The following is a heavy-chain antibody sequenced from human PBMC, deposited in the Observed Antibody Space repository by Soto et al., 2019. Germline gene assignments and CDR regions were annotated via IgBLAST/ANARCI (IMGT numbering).Heavy chain of an antibody. Sequence: LSLTCTVSGGSVSSGSYYWSWIRQPPGKGLEWIGYIYYSGSTNYNPSLKSRVTISVDTSKNQFSLKLSSVTAADTAVYYCAASGFWSGYYMNRWFDPWGQGTLVTVSS. CDR1: GGSVSSGSYY. J-gene: IGHJ5*02. CDR3: AASGFWSGYYMNRWFDP. D-gene: IGHD3-3*01. V-gene: IGHV4-61*01. CDR2: IYYSGST.